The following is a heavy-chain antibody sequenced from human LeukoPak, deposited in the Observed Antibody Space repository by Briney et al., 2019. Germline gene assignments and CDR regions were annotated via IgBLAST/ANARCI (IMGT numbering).Heavy chain of an antibody. CDR3: ARGRYSYGFFDY. CDR2: TYYRSKWYN. D-gene: IGHD5-18*01. CDR1: GDSVSSNSAA. Sequence: SQTLSLTCAISGDSVSSNSAAWHWIRQSPSRGLEWLGRTYYRSKWYNDYAGSVKSRITITPDTSKNQFSLQLNSVTPEDTAVYYCARGRYSYGFFDYWGQGTLVTVSS. J-gene: IGHJ4*02. V-gene: IGHV6-1*01.